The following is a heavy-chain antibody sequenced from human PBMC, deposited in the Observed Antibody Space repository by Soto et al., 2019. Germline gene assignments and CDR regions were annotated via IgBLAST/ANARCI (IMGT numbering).Heavy chain of an antibody. CDR1: GYTFTSYD. Sequence: ASVKVSCKASGYTFTSYDINWVRQATRQGLEWMGWMNPNSGNTGYAQNFKGRVTMTRNTSISTAYMELSSLRSEDTAVYYCARGRSYGFPFDDWGQGTQVTVSS. D-gene: IGHD5-18*01. CDR3: ARGRSYGFPFDD. CDR2: MNPNSGNT. J-gene: IGHJ4*02. V-gene: IGHV1-8*01.